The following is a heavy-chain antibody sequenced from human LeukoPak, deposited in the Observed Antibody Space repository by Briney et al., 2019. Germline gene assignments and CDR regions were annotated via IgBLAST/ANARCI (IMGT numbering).Heavy chain of an antibody. V-gene: IGHV4-39*07. J-gene: IGHJ4*02. D-gene: IGHD3-22*01. CDR2: IYYSGST. CDR3: ARGRHYDSSGYYYRYYYFDY. Sequence: SETLSLTCTVSGGSISSSSYYWGWIRQPPGKGLEWIGSIYYSGSTYYNPSLKSRVTISVDTSKNQFSLKLSSATAADTAVYYCARGRHYDSSGYYYRYYYFDYWGQGTLVTVSS. CDR1: GGSISSSSYY.